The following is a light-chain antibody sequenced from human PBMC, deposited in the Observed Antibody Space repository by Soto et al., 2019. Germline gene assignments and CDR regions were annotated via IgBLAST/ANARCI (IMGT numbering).Light chain of an antibody. CDR1: TSNIGAGYD. CDR2: GNT. Sequence: QSVLTQPPSVSGALGQRVTISCTGITSNIGAGYDVHWYQLLPGRAPKLLIYGNTNRPSGVPDRFSGSKSATSASLAITGLQAEDEAIYYCQSYDNTLSXPIYVFGTGTKLTVL. V-gene: IGLV1-40*01. J-gene: IGLJ1*01. CDR3: QSYDNTLSXPIYV.